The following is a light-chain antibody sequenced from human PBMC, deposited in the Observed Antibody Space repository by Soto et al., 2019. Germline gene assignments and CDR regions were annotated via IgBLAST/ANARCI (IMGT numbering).Light chain of an antibody. CDR1: QSVSRR. V-gene: IGKV3-20*01. CDR2: GAS. J-gene: IGKJ5*01. CDR3: QQYGGSPIT. Sequence: EVVLTQSPGTLSLSPWGRATLSRRASQSVSRRLAWYQQRPGQSPRLLISGASMRASGVPVRFIGSGSGTDFTLTITRLEPEDFAVYYCQQYGGSPITFGLGTRLEIK.